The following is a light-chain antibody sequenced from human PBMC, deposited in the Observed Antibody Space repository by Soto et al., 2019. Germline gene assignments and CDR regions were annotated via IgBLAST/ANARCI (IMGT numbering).Light chain of an antibody. J-gene: IGKJ4*01. CDR2: AAS. V-gene: IGKV1-39*01. CDR1: QTISTY. Sequence: DIQMTQSLSSLSASVGDRVTITCRASQTISTYLNWYQQKPGKAPKLLIYAASSLQSGVPSRFRGSGSGTDFTLTISSLHPEDFATHYCQQTYTPVTFGGGTKVEIK. CDR3: QQTYTPVT.